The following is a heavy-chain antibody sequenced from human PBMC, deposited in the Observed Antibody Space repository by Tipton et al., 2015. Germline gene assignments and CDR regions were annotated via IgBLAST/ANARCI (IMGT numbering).Heavy chain of an antibody. V-gene: IGHV4-4*08. Sequence: GLVKPSETLSLTCTVSGGSISTYSWNWIRQPPGKGLEWIGYIYSSGRTNYNPSLKSRLTISVDTSNNQFSLRLRSVTAADTAVYYCARNHDFWTGYFYYWGQGTLVTVSS. CDR3: ARNHDFWTGYFYY. CDR1: GGSISTYS. CDR2: IYSSGRT. D-gene: IGHD3/OR15-3a*01. J-gene: IGHJ4*02.